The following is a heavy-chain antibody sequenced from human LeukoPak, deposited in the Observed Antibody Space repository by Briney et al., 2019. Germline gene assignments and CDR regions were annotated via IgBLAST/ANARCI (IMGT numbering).Heavy chain of an antibody. J-gene: IGHJ6*03. CDR2: TYYRSKWYN. D-gene: IGHD3-10*01. CDR1: GDSVSSNSAA. CDR3: AREVRRGAHYYSYRDV. Sequence: SQTLSLTCAISGDSVSSNSAAWNWIRQSPSRGLEWLGRTYYRSKWYNDYAVSVKSRITINPDTSKNQFSLQLNSVTPDDTAVYYCAREVRRGAHYYSYRDVWGKGTTVTVSS. V-gene: IGHV6-1*01.